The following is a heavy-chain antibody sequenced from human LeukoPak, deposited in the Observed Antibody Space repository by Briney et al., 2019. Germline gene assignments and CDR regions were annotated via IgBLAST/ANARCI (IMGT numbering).Heavy chain of an antibody. Sequence: SETLSLTCTVSGGSISSYYWSWIRQPPGKGLEWVGYIYYSGSTNYNPSLKSRLTISVDTSKNHFSLKLISVTAAATAVYYCAGVTEYSSSTLGYYYYGMDVWGQGTTVTVSS. J-gene: IGHJ6*02. V-gene: IGHV4-59*01. D-gene: IGHD6-6*01. CDR3: AGVTEYSSSTLGYYYYGMDV. CDR1: GGSISSYY. CDR2: IYYSGST.